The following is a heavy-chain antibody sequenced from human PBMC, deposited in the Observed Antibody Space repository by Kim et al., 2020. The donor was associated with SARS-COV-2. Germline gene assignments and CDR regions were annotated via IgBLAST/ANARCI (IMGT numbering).Heavy chain of an antibody. CDR1: GGSISSYY. CDR3: ARHWPRFLVAATQDAFDI. CDR2: IYYSGST. J-gene: IGHJ3*02. V-gene: IGHV4-59*08. D-gene: IGHD2-15*01. Sequence: SETLSLTCTVSGGSISSYYWSWIRQPPGKGLEWIGYIYYSGSTNYNPSLKSRVTISVDTSKNQFSLKLSSVTAADTAVYYCARHWPRFLVAATQDAFDIWGQGTMVTVSS.